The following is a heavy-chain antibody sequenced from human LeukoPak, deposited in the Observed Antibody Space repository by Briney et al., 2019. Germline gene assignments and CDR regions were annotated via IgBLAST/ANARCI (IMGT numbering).Heavy chain of an antibody. CDR2: FYHSGST. Sequence: PSETLSLTCTVSGYSISSGYYWGWIRQPPGKGLEWIGSFYHSGSTYYNPSLKSRVTISVDTSKNQFSLKLSSVTAADTAVYYCARGDYDFWSGYSGGNWFDPWGQGTLVTVSS. J-gene: IGHJ5*02. CDR1: GYSISSGYY. CDR3: ARGDYDFWSGYSGGNWFDP. D-gene: IGHD3-3*01. V-gene: IGHV4-38-2*02.